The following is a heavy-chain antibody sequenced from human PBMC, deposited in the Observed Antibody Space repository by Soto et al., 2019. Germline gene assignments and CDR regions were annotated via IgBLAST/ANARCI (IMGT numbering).Heavy chain of an antibody. Sequence: QVQLVESGGGVVQPGRSLRLSCAASGFTFSSYAMHWVRQAPGKGLEWVAVISYDGSNKYYADSVKGRFTISRDNSKNTLYLQTNSLRAEDTAVYYCARDVSRIAVAGTGYFQHWGQGTLVTVSS. CDR1: GFTFSSYA. CDR2: ISYDGSNK. CDR3: ARDVSRIAVAGTGYFQH. V-gene: IGHV3-30-3*01. J-gene: IGHJ1*01. D-gene: IGHD6-19*01.